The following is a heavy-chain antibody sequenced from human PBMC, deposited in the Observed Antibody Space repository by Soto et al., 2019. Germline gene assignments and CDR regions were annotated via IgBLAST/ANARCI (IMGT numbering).Heavy chain of an antibody. CDR3: ARLNCGGDCYSRIIY. D-gene: IGHD2-21*02. CDR2: IYPGDSDT. CDR1: GYSFTSYW. J-gene: IGHJ4*02. V-gene: IGHV5-51*01. Sequence: PGESLKISCKGSGYSFTSYWIGWVRQMPGKGLEWMGIIYPGDSDTRYSPSFQGQVTISADKSISTAYLQWSSLKASDTAMYYCARLNCGGDCYSRIIYRGQGTLVTVSS.